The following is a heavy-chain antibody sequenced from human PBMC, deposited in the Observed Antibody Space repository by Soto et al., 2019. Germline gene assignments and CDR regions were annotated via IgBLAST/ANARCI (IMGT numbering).Heavy chain of an antibody. CDR2: ISYDGSNK. V-gene: IGHV3-30*18. J-gene: IGHJ4*02. CDR1: GFTFSSYG. Sequence: QVQLVESGGGVVQPGRSLRLSCAASGFTFSSYGMHWVRQAPGKGLEWVAVISYDGSNKYYADSVKGRFTISRDNSRNTLYLQMNSLRAEDTAVYYCAKWSGIAESDYWGQGTLVTVSS. CDR3: AKWSGIAESDY. D-gene: IGHD6-13*01.